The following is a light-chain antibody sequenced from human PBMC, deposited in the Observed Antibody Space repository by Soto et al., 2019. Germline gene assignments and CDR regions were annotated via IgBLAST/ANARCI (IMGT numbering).Light chain of an antibody. V-gene: IGKV1-5*03. CDR3: QQYNRYWT. CDR1: QTISTW. CDR2: KAS. J-gene: IGKJ1*01. Sequence: DLQMTQSPSTLSASVGDRVTITCRASQTISTWLAWYQHKPGKAPKLLIYKASNLETGVPSRFSGSGSGTEFTLTIRSLEPDDFATYYCQQYNRYWTFGQGTKVEMK.